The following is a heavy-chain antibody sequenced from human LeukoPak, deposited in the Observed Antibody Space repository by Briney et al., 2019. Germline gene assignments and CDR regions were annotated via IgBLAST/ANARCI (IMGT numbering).Heavy chain of an antibody. CDR1: GFTVSSNY. V-gene: IGHV3-53*01. J-gene: IGHJ6*03. CDR3: ARGAPYYYYYMDV. CDR2: IYSGGST. Sequence: GGSLRLSCAASGFTVSSNYMSWVRQAPGKGLEWVSVIYSGGSTYYADSVKGRFTISRDNSKNTLYLQMNSLRAEDTAVYYCARGAPYYYYYMDVWGEGTTVTISS.